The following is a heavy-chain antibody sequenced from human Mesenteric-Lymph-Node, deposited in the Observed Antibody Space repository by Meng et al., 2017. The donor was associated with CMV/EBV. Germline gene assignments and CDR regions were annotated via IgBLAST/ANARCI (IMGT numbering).Heavy chain of an antibody. D-gene: IGHD3-9*01. Sequence: ISSSNWWSWVRETPGKGMEWMGEIYQRGSTNDNQARKSRVTISGDKAKNQFALKRSSGTAADTAVYYCERFRRGYDILTGYYCDYWGQGTLVTVSS. J-gene: IGHJ4*02. CDR3: ERFRRGYDILTGYYCDY. V-gene: IGHV4-4*02. CDR2: IYQRGST. CDR1: ISSSNW.